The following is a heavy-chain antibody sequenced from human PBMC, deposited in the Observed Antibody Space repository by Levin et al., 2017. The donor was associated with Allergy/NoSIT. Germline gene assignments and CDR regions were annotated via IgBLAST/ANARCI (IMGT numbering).Heavy chain of an antibody. CDR2: IKEDGSEK. CDR1: GFTFSSYW. D-gene: IGHD2/OR15-2a*01. Sequence: PGGSLRLSCAASGFTFSSYWMSWVRQAPGKGLEWVANIKEDGSEKYYVDSVKGRFTISRDNAKNSLYLQMNSLRAEDTAVYYCASPSGNSRQSYYYYYYMDVWGKGTTVTVSS. V-gene: IGHV3-7*01. J-gene: IGHJ6*03. CDR3: ASPSGNSRQSYYYYYYMDV.